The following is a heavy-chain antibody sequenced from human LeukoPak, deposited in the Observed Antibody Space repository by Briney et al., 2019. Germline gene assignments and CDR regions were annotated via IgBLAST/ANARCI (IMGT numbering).Heavy chain of an antibody. V-gene: IGHV1-2*06. CDR1: GYTFTGYY. CDR3: ARDNTDRTYYYDSSGYKDDYFDY. J-gene: IGHJ4*02. Sequence: VASVKVSCKASGYTFTGYYMHWVRQAPGQGLEWMGRINPNSGGTNYAQKFQGRVTMTRDTSISTAYMELSRLRSDDTAVYYCARDNTDRTYYYDSSGYKDDYFDYWGQGTLVTVSS. CDR2: INPNSGGT. D-gene: IGHD3-22*01.